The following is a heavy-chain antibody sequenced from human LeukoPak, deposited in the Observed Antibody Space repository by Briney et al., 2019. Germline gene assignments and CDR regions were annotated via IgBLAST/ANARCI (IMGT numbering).Heavy chain of an antibody. D-gene: IGHD3-10*01. J-gene: IGHJ4*02. CDR2: INWSGGST. CDR3: ARDEYYGSGSYYDY. Sequence: GGSLRLSCAASGFAFDDYGMSWVRQAPGKGLEWVSGINWSGGSTGYADSVKGRFTLSRDNAKNSLYLQMNSLRAEDTVLYYCARDEYYGSGSYYDYWGQGTLVTVSS. CDR1: GFAFDDYG. V-gene: IGHV3-20*04.